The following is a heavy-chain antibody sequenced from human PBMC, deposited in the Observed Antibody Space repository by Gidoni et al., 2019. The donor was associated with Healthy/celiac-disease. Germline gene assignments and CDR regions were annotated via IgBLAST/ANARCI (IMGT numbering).Heavy chain of an antibody. V-gene: IGHV1-8*01. CDR3: ARGRDCTGGVCRTPRFVY. CDR2: MNPNSGNT. Sequence: QVQLVQSGAEVKKPGASVKVSCKASGYTFTSYDINWVRQATGQGLEWMGWMNPNSGNTGYAQKFQGRVTMTRNTSISTAYMELSSLRSEDTAVYYCARGRDCTGGVCRTPRFVYWGQGTLVTVSS. D-gene: IGHD2-8*02. J-gene: IGHJ4*02. CDR1: GYTFTSYD.